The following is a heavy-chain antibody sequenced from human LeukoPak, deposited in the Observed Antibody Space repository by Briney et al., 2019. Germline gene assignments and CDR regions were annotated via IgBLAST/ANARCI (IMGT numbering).Heavy chain of an antibody. V-gene: IGHV4-39*01. CDR3: ARVGAYCSSTSCKNWFDP. D-gene: IGHD2-2*01. Sequence: PSETLSLTCTVSGGSISSSSYYWGWIRQPPGKGLEWIGSIYYSGSTYYNPSLKSRVTISVDTSKNQFSLKLSSVTAADTAVYYCARVGAYCSSTSCKNWFDPWGQGTLVTVSS. CDR2: IYYSGST. CDR1: GGSISSSSYY. J-gene: IGHJ5*02.